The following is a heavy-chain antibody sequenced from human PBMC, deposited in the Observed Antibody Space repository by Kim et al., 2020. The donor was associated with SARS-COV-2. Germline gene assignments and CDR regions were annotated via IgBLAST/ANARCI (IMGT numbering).Heavy chain of an antibody. CDR1: GYTFTGYY. CDR3: AREKSVWGSYRYLVY. CDR2: INPNSGGT. J-gene: IGHJ4*02. D-gene: IGHD3-16*02. V-gene: IGHV1-2*04. Sequence: ASVKVSCKASGYTFTGYYMHWVRQAPGQGLEWMGWINPNSGGTNYAQKFQGWVTMTRDTSINTAYMELSRLRSDDTAVYYCAREKSVWGSYRYLVYWGQGTLVTVSS.